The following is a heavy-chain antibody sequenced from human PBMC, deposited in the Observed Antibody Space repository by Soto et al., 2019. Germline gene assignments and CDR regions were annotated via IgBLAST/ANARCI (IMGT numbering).Heavy chain of an antibody. CDR2: ISYDGSNK. Sequence: GESLKISCAASGFTFSSYAMHWVRQAPGKGLEWVAVISYDGSNKYYADSVKGRFTISRDNSKNTLYLQMNSLRAEDTAVYYCARAIAYYYGMDVWGQGTTVTVSS. CDR1: GFTFSSYA. J-gene: IGHJ6*02. D-gene: IGHD3-22*01. CDR3: ARAIAYYYGMDV. V-gene: IGHV3-30-3*01.